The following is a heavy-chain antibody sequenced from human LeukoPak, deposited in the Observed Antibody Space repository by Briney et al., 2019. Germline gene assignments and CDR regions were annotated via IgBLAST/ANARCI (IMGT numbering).Heavy chain of an antibody. Sequence: GGSLRLSCAASGFTFDDYGMSWVRQAPGKGLEWVSGIDRNGDSTGYADSVEGRFTISRDNSNNTLFLQMNSLRAEDTAVYYCARGRDGYNLVFDYWGQGTLVTVSS. CDR3: ARGRDGYNLVFDY. V-gene: IGHV3-20*04. CDR2: IDRNGDST. CDR1: GFTFDDYG. J-gene: IGHJ4*02. D-gene: IGHD5-24*01.